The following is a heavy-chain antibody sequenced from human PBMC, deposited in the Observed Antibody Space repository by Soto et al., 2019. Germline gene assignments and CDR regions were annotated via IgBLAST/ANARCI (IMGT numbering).Heavy chain of an antibody. V-gene: IGHV5-10-1*01. D-gene: IGHD5-18*01. CDR1: GYSFAGYW. J-gene: IGHJ4*02. CDR3: ARQIYDSDTGPNLQYYFES. Sequence: GEALQISCKGSGYSFAGYWITWVRQKPGKGLEWMGRIDPSDSQTYYSPSFRGHVTISVTKSITTVFLQWSSLRASDTAMYYCARQIYDSDTGPNLQYYFESWGQGTPVTVSS. CDR2: IDPSDSQT.